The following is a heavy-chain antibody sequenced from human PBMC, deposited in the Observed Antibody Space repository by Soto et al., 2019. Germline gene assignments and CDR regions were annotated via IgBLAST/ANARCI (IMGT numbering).Heavy chain of an antibody. CDR3: AREAFGVHSSWFDP. D-gene: IGHD6-13*01. J-gene: IGHJ5*02. Sequence: QVQLVQSGXEXXXXXXXVKVSCXAXXYIXXXXXIAWVXXAXXXXXEWMGWISPNNGNTNYAQKVQGRVTMTTDTSTSTAYMELRSLTSDDTAVYYCAREAFGVHSSWFDPWGQGTLVTVSS. CDR1: XYIXXXXX. CDR2: ISPNNGNT. V-gene: IGHV1-18*01.